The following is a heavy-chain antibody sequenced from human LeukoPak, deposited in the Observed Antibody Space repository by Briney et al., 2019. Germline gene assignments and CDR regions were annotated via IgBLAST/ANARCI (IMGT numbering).Heavy chain of an antibody. CDR1: GLIFSASG. V-gene: IGHV3-30*02. J-gene: IGHJ4*02. CDR2: IRYDGGHT. Sequence: GGSLRLSCAASGLIFSASGMHWVRQAPGKGLEWVTFIRYDGGHTYYTDSVKGRFTVSRDNSENTLYLQMNSLRAEDTAVYYCAKDKGSYYDPMYYFDYWGQGTLVTVSS. CDR3: AKDKGSYYDPMYYFDY. D-gene: IGHD3-22*01.